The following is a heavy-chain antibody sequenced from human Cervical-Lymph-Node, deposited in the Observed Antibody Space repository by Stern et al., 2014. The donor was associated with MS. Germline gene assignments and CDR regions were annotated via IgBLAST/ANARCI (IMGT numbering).Heavy chain of an antibody. CDR3: ARHRYSRSPGEFDP. CDR2: INPMVAIP. Sequence: QVQLVQSWAEVKKPGSSGKVSCQASGGTFPSYSISWGGQAPGQGLEWMGRINPMVAIPNYAQKFPGRVRIFLGDSPRPVSLAPSSLRSEDTAVYYCARHRYSRSPGEFDPWGQGTLVTVSS. D-gene: IGHD6-6*01. V-gene: IGHV1-69*02. J-gene: IGHJ5*02. CDR1: GGTFPSYS.